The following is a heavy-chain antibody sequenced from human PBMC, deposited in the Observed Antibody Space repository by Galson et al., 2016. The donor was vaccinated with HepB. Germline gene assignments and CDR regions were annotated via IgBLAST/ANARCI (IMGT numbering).Heavy chain of an antibody. CDR2: IIPMSGRT. J-gene: IGHJ4*02. CDR1: GGTFSSST. Sequence: SVKVSCKASGGTFSSSTFNWVRQAPGQGLEWMGEIIPMSGRTNYAQNFQGRLTITADKSTSTAYMELSSLRFEDTAVYYCAAAVAGNFDYWGQGILVTVSS. D-gene: IGHD6-19*01. CDR3: AAAVAGNFDY. V-gene: IGHV1-69*06.